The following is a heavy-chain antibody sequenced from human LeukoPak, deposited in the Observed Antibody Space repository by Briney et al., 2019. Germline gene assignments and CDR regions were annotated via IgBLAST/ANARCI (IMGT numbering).Heavy chain of an antibody. CDR1: GYTLTELS. V-gene: IGHV1-24*01. D-gene: IGHD2-15*01. CDR2: FDPEDGET. Sequence: ASVKVSCKVSGYTLTELSMHWVRQAPGKGLEWMGGFDPEDGETIYAQKFQGRVTMTEDTSTDTAYMELRSLRSDDTAVYYCARTPDTDIVVVVAATSYYYMDVWGKGTTVTVSS. J-gene: IGHJ6*03. CDR3: ARTPDTDIVVVVAATSYYYMDV.